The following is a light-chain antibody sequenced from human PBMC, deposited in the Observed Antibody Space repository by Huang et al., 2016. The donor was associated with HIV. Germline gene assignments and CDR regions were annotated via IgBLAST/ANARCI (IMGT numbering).Light chain of an antibody. CDR3: QQYDNLPPYT. CDR2: DTS. Sequence: IQMTQSPSSLSASVGDRVTITCQACQAIRNYLTWSQQKPGKAPTLLIYDTSNLQIGVPSRFSGSGSGTHFTFTISSLQPEDVATYYCQQYDNLPPYTFGQGTKLDLK. J-gene: IGKJ2*01. V-gene: IGKV1-33*01. CDR1: QAIRNY.